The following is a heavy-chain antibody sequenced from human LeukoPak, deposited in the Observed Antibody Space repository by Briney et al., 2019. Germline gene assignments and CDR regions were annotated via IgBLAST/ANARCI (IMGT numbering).Heavy chain of an antibody. CDR3: ARDLKLELPASSGYCYGMDV. CDR1: GFSFSSYS. J-gene: IGHJ6*02. V-gene: IGHV3-7*01. CDR2: INQDGSEK. Sequence: GGSLRLSCAASGFSFSSYSMTWVRQAPGKGLEWVANINQDGSEKYYVDSVKGRFTISRDNARKSLCLQMSSLRAEDTAVYYCARDLKLELPASSGYCYGMDVWSQGTTVTVSS. D-gene: IGHD1-7*01.